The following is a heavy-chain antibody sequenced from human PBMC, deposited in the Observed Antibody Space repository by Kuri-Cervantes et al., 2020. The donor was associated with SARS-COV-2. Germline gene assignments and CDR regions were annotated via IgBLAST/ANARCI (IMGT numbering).Heavy chain of an antibody. J-gene: IGHJ4*02. D-gene: IGHD5-24*01. CDR1: GGSISSYY. Sequence: SETLSLTCTVSGGSISSYYWSWIRQPPGKGLEWIGYIYYSGSTNYNPSLKSRVTISVDTSKNQFSLKLNSVTAADTALYYCARGAHHIQFRGEVDYWSQGALVTVSS. CDR3: ARGAHHIQFRGEVDY. V-gene: IGHV4-59*12. CDR2: IYYSGST.